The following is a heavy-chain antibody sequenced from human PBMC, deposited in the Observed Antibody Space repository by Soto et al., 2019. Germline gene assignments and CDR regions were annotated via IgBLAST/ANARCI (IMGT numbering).Heavy chain of an antibody. CDR2: ISAYNGNT. CDR1: GYTFTSYG. V-gene: IGHV1-18*01. J-gene: IGHJ5*02. CDR3: ARQGLPMVRGTNLFDP. Sequence: QVQLVQSGAEVKKPGASVKVSCKASGYTFTSYGISWVRQAPGQGLEWMGWISAYNGNTNYAQKLQGRVTMTTDTSTGRAYMELRSLRSDDAAVYDCARQGLPMVRGTNLFDPWGQGTLVTVSS. D-gene: IGHD3-10*01.